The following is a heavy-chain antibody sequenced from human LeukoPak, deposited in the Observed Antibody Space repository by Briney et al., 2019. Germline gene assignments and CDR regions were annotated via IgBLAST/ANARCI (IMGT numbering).Heavy chain of an antibody. Sequence: GGSLRLSCAASGFTFSSYAMSWVRQAPGKGLEWVSAISGSGGSTYYADSVKGRFTIPRDNSKNTLYLQMNSLRAEDTAVYYCAKVLGYCSGGSCYTFDYWGQGTLVTVSS. CDR1: GFTFSSYA. V-gene: IGHV3-23*01. CDR2: ISGSGGST. D-gene: IGHD2-15*01. J-gene: IGHJ4*02. CDR3: AKVLGYCSGGSCYTFDY.